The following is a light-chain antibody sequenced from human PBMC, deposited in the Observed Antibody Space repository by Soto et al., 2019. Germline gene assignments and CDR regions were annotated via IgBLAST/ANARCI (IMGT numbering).Light chain of an antibody. V-gene: IGLV1-40*01. CDR3: QCYDSSLSWPGVV. J-gene: IGLJ2*01. CDR2: GNS. CDR1: SSNIGAGYD. Sequence: QSVLTQPPSVSGAPGQRVTISCTGSSSNIGAGYDVHWYQQLPGTAPKLIIYGNSNRPSGVPDRFSGSKSGTSASLAITGLQAGDEAEYDCQCYDSSLSWPGVVFGGGTKVTVL.